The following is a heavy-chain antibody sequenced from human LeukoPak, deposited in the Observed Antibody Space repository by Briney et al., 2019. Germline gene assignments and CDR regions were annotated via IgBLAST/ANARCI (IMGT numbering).Heavy chain of an antibody. CDR2: IIPIFGTA. V-gene: IGHV1-69*05. D-gene: IGHD3-3*01. Sequence: SVKVSCKASGGTFSSYAISWVRQAPGQGLEWMGGIIPIFGTANYAQKFQGRVTITTDESTSTAYMELSSLRSEDTAVFYCARWDPTGYDFWSRYWFDPWGQGTLVTVSS. J-gene: IGHJ5*02. CDR3: ARWDPTGYDFWSRYWFDP. CDR1: GGTFSSYA.